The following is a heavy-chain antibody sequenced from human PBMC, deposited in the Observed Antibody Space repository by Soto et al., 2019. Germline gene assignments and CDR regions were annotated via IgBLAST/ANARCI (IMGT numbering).Heavy chain of an antibody. Sequence: QVTLKESGPVLVKPTEPLTLTCTVSGFSLSNARMGVSWIRQPPGKALEWLAHIFSNDEKSSNTSLKSRHTLYKDTSNSQVVLTMTNMDPVDTATYYCARTDFNPFFGGMDVWGQGTTVIFSS. J-gene: IGHJ6*02. CDR1: GFSLSNARMG. V-gene: IGHV2-26*01. CDR2: IFSNDEK. CDR3: ARTDFNPFFGGMDV. D-gene: IGHD3-10*01.